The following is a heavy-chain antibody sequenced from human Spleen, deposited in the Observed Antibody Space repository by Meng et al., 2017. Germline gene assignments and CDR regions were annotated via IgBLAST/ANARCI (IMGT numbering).Heavy chain of an antibody. Sequence: HGQRAQSGAEVKQAGAAGQVSCKASGYSFTGYGITWVREAPGQGLEWMGWISAYDGNTKYAQKFQDRVILTTDTSTSTAYMELRSLRSDDTAVYFCARESFQFGDYWGQGTLVTVSS. CDR2: ISAYDGNT. J-gene: IGHJ4*02. CDR3: ARESFQFGDY. V-gene: IGHV1-18*04. CDR1: GYSFTGYG. D-gene: IGHD3-10*01.